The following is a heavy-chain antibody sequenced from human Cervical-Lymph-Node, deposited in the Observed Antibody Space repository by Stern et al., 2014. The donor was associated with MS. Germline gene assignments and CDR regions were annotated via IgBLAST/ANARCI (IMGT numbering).Heavy chain of an antibody. CDR1: GFRFSTSW. J-gene: IGHJ1*01. Sequence: EVPLVESGGGLVQPGGSLRLSCAASGFRFSTSWMTWVRQAPGKGLDFVATISPDGGKEYYVDSVKGRFAISRDNGKSSVFLQMNSLRVDDTSIYYCVTDPNWDSTWGQGTLVTVSS. CDR3: VTDPNWDST. V-gene: IGHV3-7*01. D-gene: IGHD7-27*01. CDR2: ISPDGGKE.